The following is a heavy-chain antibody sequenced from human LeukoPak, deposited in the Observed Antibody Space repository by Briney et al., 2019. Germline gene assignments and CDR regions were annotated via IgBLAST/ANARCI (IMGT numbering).Heavy chain of an antibody. CDR2: ISSGGGST. CDR3: AKSGSGNYYDRFDY. CDR1: GFTLSSYA. V-gene: IGHV3-23*01. D-gene: IGHD3-10*01. Sequence: QPGGSLRLSRAASGFTLSSYAMSWVRQAPGKGLEWVSVISSGGGSTYYADSVKGRFTISSDSSKNTLYLQMNSLRAEDTAVYYCAKSGSGNYYDRFDYWGQGTLITVSS. J-gene: IGHJ4*02.